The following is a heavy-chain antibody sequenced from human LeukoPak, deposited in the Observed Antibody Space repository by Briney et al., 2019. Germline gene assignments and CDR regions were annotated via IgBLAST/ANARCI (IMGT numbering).Heavy chain of an antibody. Sequence: ASETLSLTCTVSGGSISSSSYYWGWIRQHPGKGLEWIGYIYYSGSTYYNPSLKSRVTISVDTSKNQFSLKLSSVTAADTAVYYCARDFTMVRGVIIRDAFDIWGQGTMITVSS. J-gene: IGHJ3*02. CDR1: GGSISSSSYY. V-gene: IGHV4-31*03. CDR2: IYYSGST. D-gene: IGHD3-10*01. CDR3: ARDFTMVRGVIIRDAFDI.